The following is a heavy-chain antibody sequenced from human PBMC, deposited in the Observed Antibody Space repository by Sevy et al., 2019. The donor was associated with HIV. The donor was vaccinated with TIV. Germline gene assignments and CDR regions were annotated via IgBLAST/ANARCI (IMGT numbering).Heavy chain of an antibody. CDR1: GGTSSSYA. Sequence: ASVKVSCKASGGTSSSYAISWVRQAPGQGLEWMGGIIPFIGTGNYAQKFQGRVTITADESTSTAYMELTSLRSEDTAVYYCATEKGRSGEHWGWEAFDIWGQGTMVTVSS. CDR3: ATEKGRSGEHWGWEAFDI. V-gene: IGHV1-69*13. CDR2: IIPFIGTG. D-gene: IGHD2-15*01. J-gene: IGHJ3*02.